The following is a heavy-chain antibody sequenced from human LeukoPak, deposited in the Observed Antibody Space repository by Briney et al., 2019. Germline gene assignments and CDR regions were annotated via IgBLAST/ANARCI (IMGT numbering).Heavy chain of an antibody. CDR3: ARHLSSISSCPNY. V-gene: IGHV5-51*01. CDR2: IYPGDSDI. J-gene: IGHJ4*02. D-gene: IGHD2-2*01. Sequence: GESLKISCKGSGYSFASYWIAWVRQMPGKGLEWMGVIYPGDSDITYSPSFQGQVTISADKSVSTAYLRWSSLKASDTAIYYCARHLSSISSCPNYWGQGTLVTVSS. CDR1: GYSFASYW.